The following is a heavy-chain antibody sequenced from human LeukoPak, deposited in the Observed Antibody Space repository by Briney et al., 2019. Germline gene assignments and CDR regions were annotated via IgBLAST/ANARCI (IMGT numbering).Heavy chain of an antibody. D-gene: IGHD3-22*01. CDR1: GFTFSSYE. CDR2: ISSSGSTI. V-gene: IGHV3-48*03. CDR3: ARDLTDRRGYDSSGYYPNFDY. J-gene: IGHJ4*02. Sequence: PGGSLRLSCAASGFTFSSYEMHWVRQAPGKGLEWVSYISSSGSTIYYADSVKGRFTISRDNAKNSLYLQMNSLRAEDTAVYYCARDLTDRRGYDSSGYYPNFDYWGQGTLVTISS.